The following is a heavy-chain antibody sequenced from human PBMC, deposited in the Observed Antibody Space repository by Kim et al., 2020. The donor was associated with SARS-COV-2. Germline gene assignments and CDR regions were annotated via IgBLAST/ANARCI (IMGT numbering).Heavy chain of an antibody. D-gene: IGHD6-13*01. V-gene: IGHV3-7*03. J-gene: IGHJ4*02. CDR2: IKQDGSEK. CDR3: ARGSGAAAGTGGGY. CDR1: GFTFGNYW. Sequence: GGSLRLSCAASGFTFGNYWMTWVRQAPGKGLEWVANIKQDGSEKYYVDSVKGRFTISRDNAKNSLCLEMNRLRAEDTAVYYCARGSGAAAGTGGGYWGQGTLVTVSS.